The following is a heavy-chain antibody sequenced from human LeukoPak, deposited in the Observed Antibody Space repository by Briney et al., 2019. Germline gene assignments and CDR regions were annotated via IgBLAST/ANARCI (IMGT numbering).Heavy chain of an antibody. D-gene: IGHD3-10*01. J-gene: IGHJ4*02. V-gene: IGHV3-64D*09. CDR2: ISSNGGST. CDR1: GFTFSSYA. CDR3: VRGPTYYYGSGSYQPFDY. Sequence: PGGSLRLSCSASGFTFSSYAMHWVRQAPGKGLEYVSAISSNGGSTYYADSVKGRFTISRDNSKSTLYLQMSSLRAEDTAVYYCVRGPTYYYGSGSYQPFDYWGQGTLVTVSS.